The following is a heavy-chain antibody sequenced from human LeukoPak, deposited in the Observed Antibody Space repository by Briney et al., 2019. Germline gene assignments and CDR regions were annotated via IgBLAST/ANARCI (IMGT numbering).Heavy chain of an antibody. V-gene: IGHV3-30*04. CDR1: GFTFSSYA. J-gene: IGHJ6*03. CDR3: ARDARDFWSGYYGYYYYYYMDV. D-gene: IGHD3-3*01. Sequence: GGSLRLSCAASGFTFSSYAMHWVRQAPGKGLEWVAVISYDGSNKYYADSVKGRFTISRDNSKNTLYLQMNSLRAEDTAVYYCARDARDFWSGYYGYYYYYYMDVWGKGTTVTVSS. CDR2: ISYDGSNK.